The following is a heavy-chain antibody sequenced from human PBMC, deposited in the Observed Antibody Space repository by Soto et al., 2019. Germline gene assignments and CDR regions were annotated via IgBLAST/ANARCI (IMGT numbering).Heavy chain of an antibody. CDR1: GFSIRKYW. J-gene: IGHJ4*02. CDR3: AIQDCTNDVCLEAAVTVGGALEY. CDR2: ISGDGTTT. V-gene: IGHV3-74*01. Sequence: EVQLVESGGGLVQPGEALRLACAASGFSIRKYWMHWVRQAPGKGPVWVSYISGDGTTTDYAGSVKGRFTISRDNAKNTLFLQMDSLRVEDTAIYFCAIQDCTNDVCLEAAVTVGGALEYWGRGAQATVSS. D-gene: IGHD2-8*01.